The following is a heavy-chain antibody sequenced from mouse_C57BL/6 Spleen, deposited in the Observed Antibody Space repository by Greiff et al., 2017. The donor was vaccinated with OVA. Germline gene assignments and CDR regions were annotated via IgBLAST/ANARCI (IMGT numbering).Heavy chain of an antibody. Sequence: QVQLQQSGPELVKPGASVKLSCKASGYTFTSYDINWVKQRPGQGLEWIGWIYPRDGSTKYNEKFKGKATLTVDTSSSTAYMELHSLTSEDSAVYFCARGLENYYGSGYGWYFDVWGTGTTVTVSS. CDR1: GYTFTSYD. CDR3: ARGLENYYGSGYGWYFDV. J-gene: IGHJ1*03. V-gene: IGHV1-85*01. CDR2: IYPRDGST. D-gene: IGHD1-1*01.